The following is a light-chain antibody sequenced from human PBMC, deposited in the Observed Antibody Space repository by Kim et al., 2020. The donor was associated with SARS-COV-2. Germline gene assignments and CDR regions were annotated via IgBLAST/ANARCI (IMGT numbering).Light chain of an antibody. CDR3: QVWDSGSDHWV. J-gene: IGLJ3*02. V-gene: IGLV3-21*04. Sequence: SYELTQPPSVSVPPGKTATITCGGDDIGTKSVHWYQQKPGQAPVLVIYYDTDRPSGIPERFSASNSGNTATLTVSRVEAGDEADYYCQVWDSGSDHWVFGGGTKLTVL. CDR1: DIGTKS. CDR2: YDT.